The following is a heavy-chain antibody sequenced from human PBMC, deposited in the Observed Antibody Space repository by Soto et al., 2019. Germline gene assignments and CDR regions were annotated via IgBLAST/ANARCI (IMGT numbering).Heavy chain of an antibody. Sequence: SGPTLVKPTQTLTLTCTFSGFSLSTSGVGVGWIRQPPGKALEWLALIYWNDDKRYSPSLKSRLTITKDTSKNQVVLTMTNMDPVDTATYYCAHRRGDKQQLVLRDYFDYWGQGTLVTVSS. CDR3: AHRRGDKQQLVLRDYFDY. V-gene: IGHV2-5*01. CDR1: GFSLSTSGVG. J-gene: IGHJ4*02. D-gene: IGHD6-13*01. CDR2: IYWNDDK.